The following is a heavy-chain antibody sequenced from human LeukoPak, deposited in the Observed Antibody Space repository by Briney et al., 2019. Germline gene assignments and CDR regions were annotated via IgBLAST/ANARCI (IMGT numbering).Heavy chain of an antibody. D-gene: IGHD2-21*02. CDR1: GGSVNSGSYY. J-gene: IGHJ4*02. CDR3: ATSQCGSDCYLAGDY. V-gene: IGHV4-61*01. Sequence: PSQTLSLTCAVSGGSVNSGSYYWSWIRQHPGKGLEWIGYIYYTGITNYNPSLKSRVTISVDTSKNQFSLNLNSVTAADTAVYYCATSQCGSDCYLAGDYWGQGTLVTVSS. CDR2: IYYTGIT.